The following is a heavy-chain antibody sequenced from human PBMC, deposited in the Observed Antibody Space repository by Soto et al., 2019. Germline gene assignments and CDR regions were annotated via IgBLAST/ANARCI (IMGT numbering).Heavy chain of an antibody. D-gene: IGHD6-19*01. CDR2: IYYSGST. CDR3: ARAGIAVAGGEYYFDY. V-gene: IGHV4-59*01. Sequence: QVQLQESGPGLVKPSETLSLTCTVSGGSISSYYWSWIRQPPGKGLEWIGYIYYSGSTNYNPSLKSRVTISVDTSKNPFSLKLSSVTAADTAVYYCARAGIAVAGGEYYFDYWGQGTLVTVSS. CDR1: GGSISSYY. J-gene: IGHJ4*02.